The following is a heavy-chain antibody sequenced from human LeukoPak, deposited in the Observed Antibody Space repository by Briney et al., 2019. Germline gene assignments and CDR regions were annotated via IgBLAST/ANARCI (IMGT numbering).Heavy chain of an antibody. CDR1: GGSISSHY. D-gene: IGHD3-22*01. J-gene: IGHJ4*02. V-gene: IGHV4-59*11. CDR2: IYYSGST. CDR3: ARALPKDYYDSSGYYPGYFDY. Sequence: SETLSLTCTVSGGSISSHYWSWIRQPPGKGLEWIGYIYYSGSTNYNPSLKSRVTISVDTSKNQFSLKLSSVTAADTAVYYCARALPKDYYDSSGYYPGYFDYWGQGTLVTVPS.